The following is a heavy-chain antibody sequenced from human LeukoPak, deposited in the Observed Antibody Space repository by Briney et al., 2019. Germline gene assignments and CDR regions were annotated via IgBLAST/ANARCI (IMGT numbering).Heavy chain of an antibody. CDR1: GGSFSRYY. CDR3: ARLNYYYDSSGYSPLDY. J-gene: IGHJ4*02. V-gene: IGHV4-34*01. CDR2: INHSGSA. D-gene: IGHD3-22*01. Sequence: SETLSLTCAVYGGSFSRYYWTWIRQPPGKGLEWIGEINHSGSANYNPSLKSRVTISVDTSKNQFSLKLSSVTAADTAVYYCARLNYYYDSSGYSPLDYWGQGTLVTVSS.